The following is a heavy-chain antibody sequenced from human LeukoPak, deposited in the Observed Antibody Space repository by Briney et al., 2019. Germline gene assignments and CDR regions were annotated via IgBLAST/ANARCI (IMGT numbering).Heavy chain of an antibody. Sequence: GGSLRLSCAASGFTLSSYAMSWVRQAPGKGLQWVSGISSSGGSTYYVDSVKGRFTISTDNSKNTLYLQMNSLKTEDTAFYYCTRSSYGTLNEYYHYYYIDVWGKGTTVTVSS. CDR1: GFTLSSYA. CDR3: TRSSYGTLNEYYHYYYIDV. D-gene: IGHD5-18*01. CDR2: ISSSGGST. V-gene: IGHV3-23*01. J-gene: IGHJ6*03.